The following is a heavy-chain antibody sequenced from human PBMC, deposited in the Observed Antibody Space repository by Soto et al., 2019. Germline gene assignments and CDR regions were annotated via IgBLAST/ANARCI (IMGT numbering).Heavy chain of an antibody. Sequence: EVQLVESGGVVVQPGASLRLSCAATGFTFDAYTMHWVRQTPEKGLEWVSLISGDGQTTYYSDSLKGRFTISRDNSKNSLFLQMTSLRTEDTALYNCVITHMTALVFDALDIWGQGTRVTFAS. D-gene: IGHD5-18*01. CDR3: VITHMTALVFDALDI. V-gene: IGHV3-43*01. J-gene: IGHJ3*02. CDR2: ISGDGQTT. CDR1: GFTFDAYT.